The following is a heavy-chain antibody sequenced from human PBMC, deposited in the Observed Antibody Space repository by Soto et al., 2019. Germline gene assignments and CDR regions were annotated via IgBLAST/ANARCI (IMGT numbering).Heavy chain of an antibody. CDR2: IIPIFGTA. D-gene: IGHD3-10*01. CDR3: AIGTMLRGVISWFDP. J-gene: IGHJ5*02. CDR1: GGTFSSYA. V-gene: IGHV1-69*13. Sequence: SVKVSCKASGGTFSSYAISWVRQAPGQGLEWMGGIIPIFGTANYAQKFQGRVTITADESTSTACMELSSLRSEDTAVYYCAIGTMLRGVISWFDPWGQGTLVTSPQ.